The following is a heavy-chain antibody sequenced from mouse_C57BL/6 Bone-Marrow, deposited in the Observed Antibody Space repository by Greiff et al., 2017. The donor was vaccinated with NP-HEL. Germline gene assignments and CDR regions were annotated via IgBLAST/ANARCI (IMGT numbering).Heavy chain of an antibody. CDR1: GFTFSSYG. CDR2: ISSGGSYT. J-gene: IGHJ2*01. CDR3: ASNWDYFDY. Sequence: EVQLQQSGGDLVKPGGSLKLSCAASGFTFSSYGMSWVRQTPDKRLEWVATISSGGSYTYYPDSVKGRFTISRDNAKNTLYLQMSSLKSEDTAMYYCASNWDYFDYWGQGTTLTVSS. D-gene: IGHD4-1*02. V-gene: IGHV5-6*01.